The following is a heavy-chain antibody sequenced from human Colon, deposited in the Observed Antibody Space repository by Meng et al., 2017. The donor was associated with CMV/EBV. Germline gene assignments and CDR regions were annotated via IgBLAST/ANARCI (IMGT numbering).Heavy chain of an antibody. Sequence: QIPLEESCPGLCNPAEPLSITGTASGDPISSGSHSWAWFRQPPGKRLEWIGSMYFSGIADYNPSLKSRVTISLHATQKQFSLRLTSVTAADSAVYFCARDLTNKWFYYWGQGTLVTVSS. D-gene: IGHD1-26*01. CDR1: GDPISSGSHS. J-gene: IGHJ4*02. V-gene: IGHV4-39*07. CDR2: MYFSGIA. CDR3: ARDLTNKWFYY.